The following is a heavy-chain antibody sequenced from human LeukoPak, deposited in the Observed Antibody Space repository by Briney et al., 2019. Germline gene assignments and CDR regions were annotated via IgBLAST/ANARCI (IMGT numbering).Heavy chain of an antibody. V-gene: IGHV3-48*04. CDR3: ARVSSDPENYYYYMDV. CDR2: IRSSSTTI. Sequence: GGSLRLSCEASGFTFSNYSMNWVCQAPGKGLEWVSYIRSSSTTIYYADSVKGRFTISRDNAKNSLYLQMNSLRAEDTALYYCARVSSDPENYYYYMDVWGKGTTVTVSS. J-gene: IGHJ6*03. CDR1: GFTFSNYS. D-gene: IGHD1-14*01.